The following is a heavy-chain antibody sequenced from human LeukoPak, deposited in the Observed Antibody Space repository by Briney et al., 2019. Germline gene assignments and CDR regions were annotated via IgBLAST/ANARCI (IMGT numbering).Heavy chain of an antibody. CDR2: ISSSGSTK. CDR1: GFTFSSYE. CDR3: ARVVVVPSAMLDY. Sequence: GGSLRLSCAASGFTFSSYEMNWVRQAPGKGLEWVSYISSSGSTKYYADSVKGRFTISRDNAKNSLYLRMNSLRAEDTAVYYCARVVVVPSAMLDYCVRGTLVTVSS. J-gene: IGHJ4*02. V-gene: IGHV3-48*03. D-gene: IGHD2-2*01.